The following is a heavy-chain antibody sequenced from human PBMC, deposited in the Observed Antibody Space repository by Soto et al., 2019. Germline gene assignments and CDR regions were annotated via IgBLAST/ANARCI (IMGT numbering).Heavy chain of an antibody. CDR1: GFTFSSYG. CDR2: IWYDGSNK. D-gene: IGHD6-6*01. Sequence: GGSLRLSCAASGFTFSSYGMHWVRQAPGKGLEWVAVIWYDGSNKYYADSVKGRFTISRDNSKNTLYLQMNSLRAEDTAVYYCARAGGQLAPTEFDYWGQGTLVTVSS. CDR3: ARAGGQLAPTEFDY. J-gene: IGHJ4*02. V-gene: IGHV3-33*01.